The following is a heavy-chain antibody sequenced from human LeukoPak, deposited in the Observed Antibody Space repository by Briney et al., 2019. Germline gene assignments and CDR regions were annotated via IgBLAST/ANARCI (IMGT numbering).Heavy chain of an antibody. D-gene: IGHD3-16*02. CDR1: AGSFSGYY. CDR3: ARARIMITFGGVIVIGPSDY. CDR2: INHSGST. J-gene: IGHJ4*02. Sequence: SETLSLTCAVYAGSFSGYYWSWIRQPPGKGLEWIGEINHSGSTNYNPSLKSRVTITVDTSKNQFSLKLSSVTAADTAVYYCARARIMITFGGVIVIGPSDYWGQGTLVTVSS. V-gene: IGHV4-34*01.